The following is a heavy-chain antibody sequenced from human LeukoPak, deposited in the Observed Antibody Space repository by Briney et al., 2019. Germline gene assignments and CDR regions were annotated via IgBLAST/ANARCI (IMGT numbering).Heavy chain of an antibody. D-gene: IGHD3-9*01. V-gene: IGHV3-21*01. CDR1: GFTFSSYS. CDR2: IAGSGGYI. Sequence: KAGGSLRLSCAASGFTFSSYSMIWVRQAPGKGLEWVSSIAGSGGYIYYADSVKGRFTISRDNAKNSLFLQMNGLRAEDTAVYYCAKFRLSNYDILTGYYYYFDYWGQGTLVTVSS. J-gene: IGHJ4*02. CDR3: AKFRLSNYDILTGYYYYFDY.